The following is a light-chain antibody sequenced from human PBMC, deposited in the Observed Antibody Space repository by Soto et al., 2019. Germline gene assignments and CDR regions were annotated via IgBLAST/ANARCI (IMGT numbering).Light chain of an antibody. CDR1: QSLTGGY. Sequence: IVLTQSPGTLSLSPGERATLSCRASQSLTGGYLAWYQQRPGQAPRLLISGASSRATGIPDRFIGRGSGTDFTLTISRVEPEDFVVYYCQQFHSSSWTFGQGTKVEI. CDR2: GAS. CDR3: QQFHSSSWT. V-gene: IGKV3-20*01. J-gene: IGKJ1*01.